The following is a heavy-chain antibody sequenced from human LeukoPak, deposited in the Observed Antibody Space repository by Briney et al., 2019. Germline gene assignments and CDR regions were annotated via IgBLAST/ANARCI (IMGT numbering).Heavy chain of an antibody. CDR1: SGSISSSSYY. J-gene: IGHJ4*02. D-gene: IGHD2-15*01. CDR2: IYYNGAT. V-gene: IGHV4-39*07. Sequence: PSETLSLTCTVSSGSISSSSYYWGWIRQPPGKGLEWIGTIYYNGATYYNPSLKSRVTMSVDTSKNQFSLKLTSVTAADTAVYYCVRELRYCSGSSCQSGDYWGQGTLVTVSS. CDR3: VRELRYCSGSSCQSGDY.